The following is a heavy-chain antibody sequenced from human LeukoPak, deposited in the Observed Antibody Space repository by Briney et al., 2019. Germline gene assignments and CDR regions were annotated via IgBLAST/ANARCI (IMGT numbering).Heavy chain of an antibody. V-gene: IGHV4-34*01. D-gene: IGHD5-24*01. J-gene: IGHJ4*02. CDR3: ARGLGMATKN. CDR2: INHSGST. CDR1: GGSFSGYY. Sequence: SETLSLTCAVYGGSFSGYYWSWIRQPPGKGLEWIGEINHSGSTNYNPSLKSRVTISVDTSKNQFSLKLSSVTAADTAVYYCARGLGMATKNWGQETLVTVSS.